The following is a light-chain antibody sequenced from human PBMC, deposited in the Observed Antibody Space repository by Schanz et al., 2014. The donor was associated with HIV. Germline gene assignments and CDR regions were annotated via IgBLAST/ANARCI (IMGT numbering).Light chain of an antibody. CDR1: SSDVGGHNL. J-gene: IGLJ3*02. Sequence: QSVLTQPASVSGSPGQSITISCTGTSSDVGGHNLVSWYQQHPGKVPQLLIFEVTKRPSGVSYRFSGSKSGNTASLTISGLQAEDEADYFCSSYTSGITWVFGGGTKLTVL. V-gene: IGLV2-14*02. CDR3: SSYTSGITWV. CDR2: EVT.